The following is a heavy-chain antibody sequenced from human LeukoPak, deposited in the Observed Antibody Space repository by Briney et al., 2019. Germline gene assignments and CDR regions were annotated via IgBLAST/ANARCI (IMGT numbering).Heavy chain of an antibody. D-gene: IGHD3-10*01. Sequence: PSETLSLTCTVSGYSISSGYYWGWIRQPPGKGLEWIGEINHSGSTNYNPSLKSRVTISVDTSKNQFSLKLSSVTAADTAVYYCARVGVRGVIVWGQGTLVTVSS. J-gene: IGHJ4*02. V-gene: IGHV4-38-2*02. CDR3: ARVGVRGVIV. CDR1: GYSISSGYY. CDR2: INHSGST.